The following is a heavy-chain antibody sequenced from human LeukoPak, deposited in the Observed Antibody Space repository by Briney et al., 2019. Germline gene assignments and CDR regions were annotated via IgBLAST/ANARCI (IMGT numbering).Heavy chain of an antibody. CDR3: VRDNIAFDV. Sequence: GGSLRLSCAASGFTFSNYWMNWVRQAPGKGLVWVSRINSDGSGTTYADSVKDRFTFSRDNAKNTLYLQMNNLRAEDTAIYYCVRDNIAFDVWGQGSVVTVSS. J-gene: IGHJ3*01. CDR1: GFTFSNYW. CDR2: INSDGSGT. V-gene: IGHV3-74*03.